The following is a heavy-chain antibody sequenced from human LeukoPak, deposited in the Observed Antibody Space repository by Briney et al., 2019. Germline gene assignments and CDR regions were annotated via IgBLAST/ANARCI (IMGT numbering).Heavy chain of an antibody. Sequence: SETLSLTCGVSGGSISGTNWWSWVRQPPGQGLEWIGEISLARQTNYNPSLNGRVTMSLDKSSNQLSLHLTSVTAADTATYFCSRESGPFCPFGYWGQGTLVIVSA. J-gene: IGHJ4*02. CDR1: GGSISGTNW. V-gene: IGHV4/OR15-8*02. CDR2: ISLARQT. CDR3: SRESGPFCPFGY. D-gene: IGHD1-26*01.